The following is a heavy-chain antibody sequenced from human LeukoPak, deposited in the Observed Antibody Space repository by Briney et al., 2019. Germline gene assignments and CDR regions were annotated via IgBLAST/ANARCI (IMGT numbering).Heavy chain of an antibody. J-gene: IGHJ5*02. D-gene: IGHD1-26*01. CDR1: GFTFSSYA. CDR3: ARNNNSGSYYTYWFDP. Sequence: GGSLRLSCAASGFTFSSYAMHWVRQAPGKGLEWVAVISYDGSNKYYADSVKGRFTISRDNSKNTLYLQMNSLRAEDTAVYYCARNNNSGSYYTYWFDPWGQGTLVTVSS. V-gene: IGHV3-30-3*01. CDR2: ISYDGSNK.